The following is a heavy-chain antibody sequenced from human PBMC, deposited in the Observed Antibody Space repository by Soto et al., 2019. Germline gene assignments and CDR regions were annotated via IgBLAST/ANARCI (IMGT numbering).Heavy chain of an antibody. D-gene: IGHD3-10*01. CDR1: GYTFTNYA. Sequence: QVQLVQSGAEVKKPGASVKVSCKASGYTFTNYAISWVRQDPGQGLEWMGWISAYNGNTNYAQKLQGRVTMTTDTSTSSASIELSSLRSDDTAVYYCARAGFGDFVYYFDYWGQGTLVTVSS. V-gene: IGHV1-18*01. CDR2: ISAYNGNT. CDR3: ARAGFGDFVYYFDY. J-gene: IGHJ4*02.